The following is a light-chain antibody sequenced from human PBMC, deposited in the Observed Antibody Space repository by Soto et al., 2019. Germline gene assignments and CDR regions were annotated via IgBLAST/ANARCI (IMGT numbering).Light chain of an antibody. CDR3: HSYDRSLSGSV. CDR1: SSDIGAYNY. J-gene: IGLJ3*02. CDR2: EVT. Sequence: QSALTQPASVSGSPGQSITISCIGTSSDIGAYNYVSWYQQHPGKVPKLMIYEVTNRPSGLSNRFSGSKSGNTATLTITGLQAEDEAVYYCHSYDRSLSGSVFGGATKLTVL. V-gene: IGLV2-14*01.